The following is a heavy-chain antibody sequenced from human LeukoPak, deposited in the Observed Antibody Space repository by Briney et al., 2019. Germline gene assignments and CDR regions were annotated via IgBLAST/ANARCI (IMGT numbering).Heavy chain of an antibody. J-gene: IGHJ4*02. D-gene: IGHD1-26*01. CDR2: VNVDGGNT. CDR1: GFTFDNYR. V-gene: IGHV3-23*01. CDR3: TKRVKYGGTWDHFAD. Sequence: GGSLRLSCAASGFTFDNYRMSWVRQAPGKGLEWVSSVNVDGGNTYYADSVKGRFTISRDNSKSTLILQMNSLRVEDTALHYCTKRVKYGGTWDHFADWGQGTLVTVSS.